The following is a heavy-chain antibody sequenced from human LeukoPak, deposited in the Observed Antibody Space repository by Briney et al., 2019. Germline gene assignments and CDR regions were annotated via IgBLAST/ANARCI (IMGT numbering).Heavy chain of an antibody. CDR1: GYTFTGYY. Sequence: GASVKVSCKASGYTFTGYYMHWVRQAPGQALEWMGWINPNSGGTNYAQKFQGRVTMTRDTSISTAYMELSRLRSDDTAVYYCARVFLPQDYDFWSGYLYYFDYWGQGTLVTVSS. V-gene: IGHV1-2*02. D-gene: IGHD3-3*01. CDR2: INPNSGGT. J-gene: IGHJ4*02. CDR3: ARVFLPQDYDFWSGYLYYFDY.